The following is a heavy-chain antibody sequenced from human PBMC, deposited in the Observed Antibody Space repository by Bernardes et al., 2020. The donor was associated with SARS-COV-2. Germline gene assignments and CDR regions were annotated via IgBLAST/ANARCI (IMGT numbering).Heavy chain of an antibody. CDR1: GYTFTDNE. Sequence: ASVKVSCKASGYTFTDNEMHWVRQAPGQGPEWMGRINSKSGGTHYAQKFQAWVTMTRDTSISTAYMELSRLRSDDTAVFYCARAPCSTSVCNWDYGMDVWGQGTTVTVSS. V-gene: IGHV1-2*04. D-gene: IGHD2-2*01. CDR2: INSKSGGT. CDR3: ARAPCSTSVCNWDYGMDV. J-gene: IGHJ6*02.